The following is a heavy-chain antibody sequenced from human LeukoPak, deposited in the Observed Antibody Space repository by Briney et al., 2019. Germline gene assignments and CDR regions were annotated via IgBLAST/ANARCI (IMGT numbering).Heavy chain of an antibody. D-gene: IGHD2-2*02. J-gene: IGHJ4*02. CDR2: IYYGGSP. V-gene: IGHV4-39*07. CDR3: ARSSDCSRASCFTSYFDS. Sequence: SETLSLTCTVSGDSISSDNYYWGWIRQSPGKGLEWIGSIYYGGSPYYNPSLESRVTMSVDTSKSQFSLRLSPVTAADTAMYYCARSSDCSRASCFTSYFDSWGQGTLVTVSS. CDR1: GDSISSDNYY.